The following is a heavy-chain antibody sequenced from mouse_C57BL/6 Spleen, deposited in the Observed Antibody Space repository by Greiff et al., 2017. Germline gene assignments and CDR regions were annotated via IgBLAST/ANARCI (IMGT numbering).Heavy chain of an antibody. Sequence: EVQVVESGEGLVKPGGSLKLSCAASGFTFSSYAMSWVRQTPEKRLEWVAYISSGGDYIYYADTVKGRFTISRDNARNTLYLQMSSLKSEDTAMYYCTRDTYSNYVDYWGQGTSVTVSS. CDR2: ISSGGDYI. V-gene: IGHV5-9-1*02. CDR1: GFTFSSYA. J-gene: IGHJ4*01. CDR3: TRDTYSNYVDY. D-gene: IGHD2-5*01.